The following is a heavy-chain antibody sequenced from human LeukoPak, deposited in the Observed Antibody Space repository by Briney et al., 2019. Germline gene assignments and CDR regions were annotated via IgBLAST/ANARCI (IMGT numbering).Heavy chain of an antibody. V-gene: IGHV4-61*02. J-gene: IGHJ5*02. D-gene: IGHD3-10*01. CDR1: GGSISAGTSY. Sequence: SQTLSLTCTVSGGSISAGTSYWSWIRQPAGKGLEWIRRIDTSGSTNYNPSLKSRLNISLDTSKHHFSLKLSSVTAADTAVYYCARATAKLLWFGELLAPFDPWGQGTLVTVSS. CDR2: IDTSGST. CDR3: ARATAKLLWFGELLAPFDP.